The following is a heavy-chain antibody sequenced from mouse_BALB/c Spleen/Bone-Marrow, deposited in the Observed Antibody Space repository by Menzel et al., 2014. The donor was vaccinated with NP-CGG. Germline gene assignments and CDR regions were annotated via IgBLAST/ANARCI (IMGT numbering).Heavy chain of an antibody. D-gene: IGHD2-1*01. Sequence: EVQLVESGRGLVKPGESLKLSCAASGFAFTGYDMSWVRQTPAKSLEWVACISSGGINTYYPDSVKGRFTISRDKAKNTLHLQMNRLKADETAMYYYASTMVYAYAMDYWGQGTSVTVSS. J-gene: IGHJ4*01. V-gene: IGHV5-12-1*01. CDR2: ISSGGINT. CDR1: GFAFTGYD. CDR3: ASTMVYAYAMDY.